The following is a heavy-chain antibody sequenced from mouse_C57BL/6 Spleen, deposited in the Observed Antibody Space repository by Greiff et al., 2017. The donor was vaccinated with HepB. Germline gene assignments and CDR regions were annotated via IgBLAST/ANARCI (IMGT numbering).Heavy chain of an antibody. CDR2: IYPGDGDT. D-gene: IGHD2-1*01. V-gene: IGHV1-80*01. CDR1: GYAFSSYW. Sequence: QVQLKESGAELVKPGASVKISCKASGYAFSSYWMNWVKQRPGKGLEWIGQIYPGDGDTNYNGKFKGKATLTADKSSSTAYMQLSSLTSEDSAVYFCARAGGNYDAMDYWGQGTSVTVSS. CDR3: ARAGGNYDAMDY. J-gene: IGHJ4*01.